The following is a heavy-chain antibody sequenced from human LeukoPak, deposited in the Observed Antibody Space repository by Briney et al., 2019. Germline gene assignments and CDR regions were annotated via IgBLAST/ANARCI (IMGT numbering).Heavy chain of an antibody. Sequence: SETLSLTCTVSGGSISSGGYYWSWIRQHPGKGLEWTGYIYYSGSTYYNPSLKSRVTISVDTSKNQFSLKLSSVTAADTAVYYCAQTGFGELDWFDPWGQGTLVTVSS. D-gene: IGHD3-10*01. CDR1: GGSISSGGYY. CDR3: AQTGFGELDWFDP. J-gene: IGHJ5*02. CDR2: IYYSGST. V-gene: IGHV4-31*03.